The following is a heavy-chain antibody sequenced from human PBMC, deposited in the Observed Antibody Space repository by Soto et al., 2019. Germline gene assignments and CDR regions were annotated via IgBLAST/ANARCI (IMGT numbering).Heavy chain of an antibody. CDR3: AKEVTAARSRYYFDY. D-gene: IGHD6-6*01. V-gene: IGHV3-23*01. CDR2: ISGSGGST. CDR1: VFTFISYA. J-gene: IGHJ4*02. Sequence: GWSLRLSCASSVFTFISYAMSWVRQAPGKGLEWVSAISGSGGSTYYADSVKGRFTISRDNSKNTLYLQMNSLRAEDTAVYYCAKEVTAARSRYYFDYWGQGTLVTVSS.